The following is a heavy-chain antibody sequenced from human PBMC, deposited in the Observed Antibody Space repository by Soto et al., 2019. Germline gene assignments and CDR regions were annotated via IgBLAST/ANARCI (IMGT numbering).Heavy chain of an antibody. D-gene: IGHD1-20*01. CDR1: RGSITSSGYY. V-gene: IGHV4-31*11. J-gene: IGHJ4*02. Sequence: SSETLSLSCAVSRGSITSSGYYWSWIRQHQGKGLEWIGDIYNSGSTHYNPSLKSRVSILLDTSNNQFSLKLTSVTAADTAVYYCARYNAEIEMPRIYYFDFWGQRPLVPVSS. CDR3: ARYNAEIEMPRIYYFDF. CDR2: IYNSGST.